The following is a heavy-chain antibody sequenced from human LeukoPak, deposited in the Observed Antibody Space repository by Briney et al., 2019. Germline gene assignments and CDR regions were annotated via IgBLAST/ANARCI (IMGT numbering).Heavy chain of an antibody. CDR3: ARDEYASSWYYFDY. D-gene: IGHD6-13*01. CDR1: GFTFSSYW. Sequence: GGSLRLSCETSGFTFSSYWMTWVRQAPGRGLEQVAHINFDGGHRSYVDSVRGRFTISRDNAKNSLYLQMNNLGVDDTAMYYCARDEYASSWYYFDYWGQGTLVTVSS. V-gene: IGHV3-7*01. J-gene: IGHJ4*02. CDR2: INFDGGHR.